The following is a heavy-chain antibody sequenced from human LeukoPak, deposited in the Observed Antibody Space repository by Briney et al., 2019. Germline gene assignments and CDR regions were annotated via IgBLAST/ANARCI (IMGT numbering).Heavy chain of an antibody. CDR1: GGSISSGSYY. CDR2: IYTSGST. V-gene: IGHV4-61*02. Sequence: PSQTLSLTCTVSGGSISSGSYYWSWIRQPAGKGLEWIGRIYTSGSTNYNPSLKSRVTISVDTSKNQFSLKLSSVTAADTAVYYCARVNRPPGIAARPHYFDYWGQGTLVTVSS. D-gene: IGHD6-6*01. CDR3: ARVNRPPGIAARPHYFDY. J-gene: IGHJ4*02.